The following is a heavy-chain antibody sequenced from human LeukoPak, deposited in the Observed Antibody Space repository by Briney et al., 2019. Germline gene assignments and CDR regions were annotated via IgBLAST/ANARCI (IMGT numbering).Heavy chain of an antibody. CDR2: IYSGGST. J-gene: IGHJ3*02. CDR3: ARTDLAIDAFDI. Sequence: GGSLRLSCAASGFTVSSNYMSWVRQAPGKGLEWVSVIYSGGSTYYADSVKGRFTISRDNSKNTLYLQMNSLRAEDTAVYYCARTDLAIDAFDIWGQGTMVTVSS. V-gene: IGHV3-53*01. D-gene: IGHD3-3*02. CDR1: GFTVSSNY.